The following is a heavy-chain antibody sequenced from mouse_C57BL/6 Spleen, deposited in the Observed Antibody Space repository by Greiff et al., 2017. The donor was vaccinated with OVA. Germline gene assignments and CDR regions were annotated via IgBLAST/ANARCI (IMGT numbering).Heavy chain of an antibody. V-gene: IGHV7-3*01. CDR1: GFTFTDYY. J-gene: IGHJ3*01. Sequence: DVMLVESGGGLVQPGGSLSLSCAVSGFTFTDYYMSWVRQPPGKALEWLGFIRNKANGYTTEYSASVKGWFTISRDNSQSILYLQMNALRAEDSATYYCARGGRAWFDYWGQGALVTVSA. CDR3: ARGGRAWFDY. CDR2: IRNKANGYTT.